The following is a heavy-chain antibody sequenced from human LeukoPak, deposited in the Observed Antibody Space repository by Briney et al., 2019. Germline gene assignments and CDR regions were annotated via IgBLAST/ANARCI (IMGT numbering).Heavy chain of an antibody. J-gene: IGHJ4*02. Sequence: GGSLRLSCAASGFTFSSYSMNWVRQAPGKGLEWVSYISSSSSTIYYADSVKGRFTISRDNAKNSLYLQMNSLRAEDTALYYCAKDSSDGIAVAGTIDYWGQGTLVTVSS. CDR3: AKDSSDGIAVAGTIDY. CDR2: ISSSSSTI. V-gene: IGHV3-48*04. CDR1: GFTFSSYS. D-gene: IGHD6-19*01.